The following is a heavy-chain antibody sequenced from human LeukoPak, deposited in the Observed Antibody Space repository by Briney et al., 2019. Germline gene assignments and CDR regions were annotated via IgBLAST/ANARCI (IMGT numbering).Heavy chain of an antibody. CDR1: GYTFTNFG. CDR2: INTGNGNT. J-gene: IGHJ6*03. CDR3: AGVFGITFGGVRMDYYYYYMDV. V-gene: IGHV1-3*03. Sequence: ASVKVSCKASGYTFTNFGISWVRQAPGQRLEWMGWINTGNGNTKYSREFQGRVTITRDTSANTAYMELSSLRSEDMAVYYCAGVFGITFGGVRMDYYYYYMDVWGKGTTVTISS. D-gene: IGHD3-16*01.